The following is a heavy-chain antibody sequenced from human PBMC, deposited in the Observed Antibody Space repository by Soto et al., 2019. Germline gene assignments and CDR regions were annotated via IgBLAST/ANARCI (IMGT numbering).Heavy chain of an antibody. CDR1: GGSISSYY. J-gene: IGHJ4*02. CDR3: ARRRANYGTSSFGS. Sequence: PSETLSLTCTVPGGSISSYYWSWIRQPPGKGLEWIGYIYYSGSTNHNPSLRSRVSISVDTSKDQLSLNLSSVTAAVTVIYFCARRRANYGTSSFGSWGQETLVTIAS. D-gene: IGHD4-17*01. V-gene: IGHV4-59*08. CDR2: IYYSGST.